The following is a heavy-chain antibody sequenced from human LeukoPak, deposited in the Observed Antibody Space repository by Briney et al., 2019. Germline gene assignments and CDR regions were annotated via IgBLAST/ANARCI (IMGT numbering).Heavy chain of an antibody. J-gene: IGHJ4*02. D-gene: IGHD2-2*01. CDR1: GHTFTGYY. CDR2: INPNSGGT. V-gene: IGHV1-2*02. CDR3: ARTYCSSTSRAFYFDY. Sequence: GASVKVSCKASGHTFTGYYMHWVRQAPGQGLEWMGWINPNSGGTNYAQKFQGRVTMTRDTSISTAYMELSRLRSDDTAVYYCARTYCSSTSRAFYFDYWGQGTLVTVSS.